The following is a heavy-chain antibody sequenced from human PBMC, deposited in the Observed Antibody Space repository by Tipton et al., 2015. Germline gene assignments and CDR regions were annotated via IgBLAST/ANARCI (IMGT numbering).Heavy chain of an antibody. D-gene: IGHD6-19*01. J-gene: IGHJ2*01. CDR3: ARGHYVSGWYSHYLDL. Sequence: TLSLTCTVSGGSIRNYYWNWIRQPPGKGLEWIGYISYSGSPNYNPSLRSRVTISVDASTNQFSLQLSSITAADTAVYYCARGHYVSGWYSHYLDLWGRGSLVTVSS. CDR2: ISYSGSP. CDR1: GGSIRNYY. V-gene: IGHV4-59*12.